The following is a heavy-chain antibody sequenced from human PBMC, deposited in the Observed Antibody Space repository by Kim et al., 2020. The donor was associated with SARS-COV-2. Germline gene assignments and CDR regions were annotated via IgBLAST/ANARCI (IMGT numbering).Heavy chain of an antibody. CDR1: GFTFSSYS. Sequence: GGSLRLSCAASGFTFSSYSMNWVRQAPGKELEWVSYISSSSSTIYYADSVKGRFTISRDNAKNSLYLQMNSLRAEDTAVYYCARLTYDTPGSEVWGQGTTVTVSS. CDR2: ISSSSSTI. CDR3: ARLTYDTPGSEV. V-gene: IGHV3-48*04. J-gene: IGHJ6*02. D-gene: IGHD3-9*01.